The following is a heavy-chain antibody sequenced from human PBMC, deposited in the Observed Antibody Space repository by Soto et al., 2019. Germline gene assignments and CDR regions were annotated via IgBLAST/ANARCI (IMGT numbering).Heavy chain of an antibody. CDR3: ARGTATVTTFAFRYFDL. CDR1: GGSISSYY. J-gene: IGHJ2*01. D-gene: IGHD4-17*01. V-gene: IGHV4-59*01. CDR2: IYYSGST. Sequence: QVQLQESGPGLVKPSETLSLTCTVSGGSISSYYWSWIRQPPGKGLEWIGYIYYSGSTNYNPSLKSRVTLSVDTSKNQFSLKLSSVTAADTTVYYCARGTATVTTFAFRYFDLWGRGTLVTVSS.